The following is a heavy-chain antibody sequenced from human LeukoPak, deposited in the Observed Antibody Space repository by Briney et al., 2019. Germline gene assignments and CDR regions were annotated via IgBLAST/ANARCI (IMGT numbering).Heavy chain of an antibody. D-gene: IGHD3-22*01. J-gene: IGHJ6*03. V-gene: IGHV1-69*05. Sequence: SVKVSCKGSGGTFSSYSISWVRQAPGQGLEWMGGIIPAFGTAHYAQKFQGRVTFTTDESTATAYMELRSLRSEDTAVYYCASEGNYDSSGYSRYNYYYMDVWGKGTAVTVSS. CDR2: IIPAFGTA. CDR3: ASEGNYDSSGYSRYNYYYMDV. CDR1: GGTFSSYS.